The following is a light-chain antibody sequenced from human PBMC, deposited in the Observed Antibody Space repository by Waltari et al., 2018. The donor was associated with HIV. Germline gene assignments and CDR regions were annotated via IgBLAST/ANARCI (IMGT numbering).Light chain of an antibody. CDR1: QTITNF. Sequence: DIQMTHSPSSLSASVGDRVTITCRTSQTITNFLNWYQQKPGKAPNLLIYAASSLQSGVPSRVSGSRSGTDFTLTISNLQPEDFATYYCQQSYTTPRTFGQGTKVEIK. V-gene: IGKV1-39*01. CDR2: AAS. J-gene: IGKJ1*01. CDR3: QQSYTTPRT.